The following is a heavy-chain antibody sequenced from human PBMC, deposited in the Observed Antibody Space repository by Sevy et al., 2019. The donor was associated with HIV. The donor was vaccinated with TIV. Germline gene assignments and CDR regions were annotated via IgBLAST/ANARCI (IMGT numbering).Heavy chain of an antibody. J-gene: IGHJ4*02. CDR1: GGSLSDYG. Sequence: ASVKVSCKASGGSLSDYGMNWVRQAPGQGLEWTGGIIPRVGLTNYAQKSHDRVTITADESTSTVYIEVRRLTSEDTGVYYCASVRPCGGDCYFFDSWGQGTLVTVSS. CDR2: IIPRVGLT. V-gene: IGHV1-69*10. D-gene: IGHD2-21*01. CDR3: ASVRPCGGDCYFFDS.